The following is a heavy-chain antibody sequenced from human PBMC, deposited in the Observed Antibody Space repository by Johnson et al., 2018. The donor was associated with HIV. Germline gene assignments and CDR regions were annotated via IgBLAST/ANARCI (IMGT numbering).Heavy chain of an antibody. CDR3: ARDGRDLVTRGSFDV. D-gene: IGHD3-9*01. V-gene: IGHV3-66*01. Sequence: VQLVESGGGLVQPGGSLKLSCAASGFTFSGSAIHWVRQASGKGLEWVSVIYSGGSTYYADSVKGRFTISRDNSKNTLYLQMNSLRAEDTAVYYCARDGRDLVTRGSFDVWGQGTVVTVSS. CDR1: GFTFSGSA. CDR2: IYSGGST. J-gene: IGHJ3*01.